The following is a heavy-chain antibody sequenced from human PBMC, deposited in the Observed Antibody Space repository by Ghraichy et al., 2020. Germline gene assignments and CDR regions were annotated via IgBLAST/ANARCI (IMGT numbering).Heavy chain of an antibody. CDR3: VRDYTSMVHY. CDR1: GFTFRNYN. Sequence: GGSLRLSCAASGFTFRNYNMNWVRQAPGKGLEWVSSSSSSSSYMYYADSVKGRFTISRDNAKNSVYLQMNSLRAEDTAVYYCVRDYTSMVHYWGQGTLVTVSS. D-gene: IGHD2-8*01. CDR2: SSSSSSYM. V-gene: IGHV3-21*01. J-gene: IGHJ4*02.